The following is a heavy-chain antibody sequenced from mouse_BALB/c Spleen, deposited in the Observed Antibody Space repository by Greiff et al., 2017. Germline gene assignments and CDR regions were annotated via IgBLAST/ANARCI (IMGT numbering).Heavy chain of an antibody. D-gene: IGHD2-3*01. Sequence: VKLVESGPGLVAPSQSLSITCTVSGFSLTSYGVHWVRQPPGKGLEWLGVIWAGGSTNYNSALMSRLSISKDNSKSQVFLKMNSLQTDDTAMYYCARTRWTGAMDYWGQGTSVTVSS. CDR2: IWAGGST. CDR1: GFSLTSYG. J-gene: IGHJ4*01. V-gene: IGHV2-9*02. CDR3: ARTRWTGAMDY.